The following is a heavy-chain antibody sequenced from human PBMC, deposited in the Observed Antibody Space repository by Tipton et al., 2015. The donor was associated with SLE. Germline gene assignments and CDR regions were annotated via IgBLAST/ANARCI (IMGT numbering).Heavy chain of an antibody. CDR2: ISLSSSYI. J-gene: IGHJ2*01. CDR3: AREPTRGWYFDL. V-gene: IGHV3-21*03. CDR1: GFTFSSYA. Sequence: GSLRLSCAVSGFTFSSYAMNWVRQAPGKGLEWVSSISLSSSYIYYADSVKGRFTISRDNAKNSLYLQMSSLRPEDTAIYYCAREPTRGWYFDLWGRGTLVTVSS. D-gene: IGHD3-10*01.